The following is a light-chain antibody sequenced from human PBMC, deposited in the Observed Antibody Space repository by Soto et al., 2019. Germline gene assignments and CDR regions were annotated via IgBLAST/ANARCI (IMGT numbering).Light chain of an antibody. Sequence: QAVVTQEPSLTVSPGGTVTLTCASSTGAVTSGYYPNWFQQKPGQTPRALIYDTSKKHSWTPARFSGSLLGGKAALTLSRVQPEDEADSYCLLYYGGAYVFGTGTKLTVL. CDR1: TGAVTSGYY. CDR3: LLYYGGAYV. CDR2: DTS. V-gene: IGLV7-43*01. J-gene: IGLJ1*01.